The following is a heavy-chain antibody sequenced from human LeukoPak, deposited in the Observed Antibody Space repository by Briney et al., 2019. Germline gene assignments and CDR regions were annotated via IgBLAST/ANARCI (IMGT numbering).Heavy chain of an antibody. CDR2: ISGSGGST. CDR1: GFTFGSYA. D-gene: IGHD5-24*01. Sequence: GGSLRLSCAASGFTFGSYAMTWVRQAPGKGLEWVSGISGSGGSTYYADSVKGRFTISRDNSKNTLHLHMNSLRAEDTAVYYCAKEMAATNASDYWGQGTLVTVSS. CDR3: AKEMAATNASDY. V-gene: IGHV3-23*01. J-gene: IGHJ4*02.